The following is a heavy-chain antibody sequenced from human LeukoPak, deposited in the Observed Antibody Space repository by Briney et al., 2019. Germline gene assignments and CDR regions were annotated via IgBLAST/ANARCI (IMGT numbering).Heavy chain of an antibody. CDR2: ISWNSGRI. CDR3: AKDMRTDAAGTLDY. J-gene: IGHJ4*02. D-gene: IGHD6-13*01. V-gene: IGHV3-9*01. Sequence: GRSLRLSCAVSGFTLDDYAMHWVRQAPGKGVEWVSGISWNSGRIGYGDSVKGRFTISRDNAKNSLYLQMNSLRAEDTALYYCAKDMRTDAAGTLDYWGQGTLVTVSS. CDR1: GFTLDDYA.